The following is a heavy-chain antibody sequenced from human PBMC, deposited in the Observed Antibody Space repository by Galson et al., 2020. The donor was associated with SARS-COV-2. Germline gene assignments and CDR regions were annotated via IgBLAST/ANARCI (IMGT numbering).Heavy chain of an antibody. Sequence: SGPTLVKPTQTLTLTCTFSGFSPSTSGVGVGWIRQPPGKALEWLALIYWDDDKRYSPSLKSRLTITKDTSKNQVVLTMTNMDPVDTATYYCAHGVPTGYSSGWYWFDPWGQGTLVTVSS. CDR2: IYWDDDK. CDR3: AHGVPTGYSSGWYWFDP. CDR1: GFSPSTSGVG. V-gene: IGHV2-5*02. J-gene: IGHJ5*02. D-gene: IGHD6-19*01.